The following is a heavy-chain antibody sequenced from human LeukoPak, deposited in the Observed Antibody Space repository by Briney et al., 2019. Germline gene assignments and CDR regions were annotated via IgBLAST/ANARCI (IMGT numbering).Heavy chain of an antibody. Sequence: GGSQRLSCAACGFTFSSCSMSWVQQPREGGGEWVTNIKQEGSDKYHVDSVNGRFISSRDNAKYSLYLQMNRLRAKDTAVYYCVREDRNMWVISNAFYIWGQGTMVTVSS. V-gene: IGHV3-7*03. CDR3: VREDRNMWVISNAFYI. D-gene: IGHD1/OR15-1a*01. J-gene: IGHJ3*02. CDR2: IKQEGSDK. CDR1: GFTFSSCS.